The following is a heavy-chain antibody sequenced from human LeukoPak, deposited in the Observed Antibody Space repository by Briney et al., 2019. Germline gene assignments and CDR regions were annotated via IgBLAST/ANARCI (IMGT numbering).Heavy chain of an antibody. CDR1: GYTFTSYD. CDR3: ARGRRFLEWSPTKFDY. CDR2: MNPNSGNT. Sequence: ASVKVSCKASGYTFTSYDINWVRQATGQGLEWMGWMNPNSGNTGYAQKFQGRVTMTRNTSISTAYMELSSLRSEDTAVYYCARGRRFLEWSPTKFDYWGQGTLVTVSS. D-gene: IGHD3-3*01. V-gene: IGHV1-8*01. J-gene: IGHJ4*02.